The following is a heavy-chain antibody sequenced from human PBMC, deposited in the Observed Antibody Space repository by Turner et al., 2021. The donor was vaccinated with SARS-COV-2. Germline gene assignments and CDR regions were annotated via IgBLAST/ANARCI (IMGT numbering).Heavy chain of an antibody. CDR1: GFTVSSNY. D-gene: IGHD3-10*01. Sequence: EVQLLESGGGLVKPGGALIVSCAASGFTVSSNYMSWVRQAPGKGLEWVSVIYSCGSTYYADSVKGRFTISRDNSKNTLYLQMNSLRAEDTAVYYCARGPHPRGFDYWGQGTLVTVSS. CDR3: ARGPHPRGFDY. CDR2: IYSCGST. J-gene: IGHJ4*02. V-gene: IGHV3-53*01.